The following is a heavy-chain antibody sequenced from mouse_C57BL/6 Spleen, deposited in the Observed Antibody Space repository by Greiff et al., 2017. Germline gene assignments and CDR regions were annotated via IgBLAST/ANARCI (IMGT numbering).Heavy chain of an antibody. V-gene: IGHV1-19*01. D-gene: IGHD1-1*01. CDR1: GYTFTDYY. CDR3: ARKGFYYGSGYAMDY. CDR2: INPYNGGT. Sequence: EVQLQQSGPVLVKPGASVKMSCKASGYTFTDYYMNWVKQSHGKSLEWIGVINPYNGGTSYNQKFKGKATLTVDKSSSTAYMELNSLTSEDSAVYYCARKGFYYGSGYAMDYWGQGTSVTVSS. J-gene: IGHJ4*01.